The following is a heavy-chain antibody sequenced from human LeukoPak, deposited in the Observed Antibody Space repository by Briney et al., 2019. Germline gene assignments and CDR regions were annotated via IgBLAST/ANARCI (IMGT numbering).Heavy chain of an antibody. Sequence: GASVKVSCKASGYTFTGYYVHWVRQAPGQGLEWMGWINPNSGGTNYAQKFQGRVTMTRDTSISTAYMELSRLRSDDTAVYYCARTGEDIVVVVAPDYWGQGTLVTVSS. J-gene: IGHJ4*02. CDR3: ARTGEDIVVVVAPDY. V-gene: IGHV1-2*02. CDR2: INPNSGGT. CDR1: GYTFTGYY. D-gene: IGHD2-15*01.